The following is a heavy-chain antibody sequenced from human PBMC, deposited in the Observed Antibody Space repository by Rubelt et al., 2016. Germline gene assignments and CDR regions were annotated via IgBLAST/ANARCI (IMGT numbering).Heavy chain of an antibody. J-gene: IGHJ5*02. CDR2: INHSGST. V-gene: IGHV4-34*01. Sequence: QVQLQQWGAGLLKPSETQSLTCAVYGGSFSGYYWSWIRQPPGKGLEWIGEINHSGSTNYNPSLKSRVNISVDPAKTQFSLKLSPVTAADTAVYYCARGGRYYVSGSYQRHNWFDPWGQGTLVTVSS. CDR1: GGSFSGYY. D-gene: IGHD3-10*01. CDR3: ARGGRYYVSGSYQRHNWFDP.